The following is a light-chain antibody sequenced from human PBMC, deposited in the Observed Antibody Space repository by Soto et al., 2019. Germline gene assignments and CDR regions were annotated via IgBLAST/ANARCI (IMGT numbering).Light chain of an antibody. J-gene: IGKJ1*01. CDR2: AAS. V-gene: IGKV1-8*01. CDR3: QQYYSYPQT. Sequence: AIRMTQSPSSFSASTGDRGTITCRASQGISSYLAWYQQKPGKAPKLLIYAASTLQSGVPSRFSGSGSGTDFTLTISCLQSEDFATYYCQQYYSYPQTFGQGTKVDIK. CDR1: QGISSY.